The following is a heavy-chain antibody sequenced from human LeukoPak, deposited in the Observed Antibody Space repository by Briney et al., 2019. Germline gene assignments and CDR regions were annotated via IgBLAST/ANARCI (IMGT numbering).Heavy chain of an antibody. Sequence: ASVKVSCKASGGTFSSYAISWVRQAPGQGLEWMGWINPNSGGTNYAQKFQGRVTMTRDTSISTAYMELSRLRSDDTAVYYCATDLIVPAAITYYYYGMDVWGQGTTVTVSS. CDR3: ATDLIVPAAITYYYYGMDV. CDR2: INPNSGGT. V-gene: IGHV1-2*02. J-gene: IGHJ6*02. D-gene: IGHD2-2*01. CDR1: GGTFSSYA.